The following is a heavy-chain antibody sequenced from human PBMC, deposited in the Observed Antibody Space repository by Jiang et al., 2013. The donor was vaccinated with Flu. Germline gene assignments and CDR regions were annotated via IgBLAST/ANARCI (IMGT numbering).Heavy chain of an antibody. CDR2: VPSVGVT. D-gene: IGHD5/OR15-5a*01. J-gene: IGHJ4*02. Sequence: SLTCTVSSGSISDSSDYWGVGPGSPRERGRGVAWQYVPSVGVTYYSPSLKSRVTMSVDTSKKQFSLRLSYVVAADTAIYYCVRDRDIVSRGGFDFWGQGTLVTVSS. V-gene: IGHV4-39*07. CDR1: SGSISDSSDY. CDR3: VRDRDIVSRGGFDF.